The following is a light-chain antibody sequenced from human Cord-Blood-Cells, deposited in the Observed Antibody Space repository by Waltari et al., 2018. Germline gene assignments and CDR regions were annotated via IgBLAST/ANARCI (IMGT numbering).Light chain of an antibody. V-gene: IGKV1-NL1*01. CDR2: AAS. Sequence: DIQMTQSPSSLSASVGDRVTITCRASQGICNSLAWYQQKPGKARKLLLYAASRFESAVPSRVSGSGAGTDYTLTFSSLQPEDFATYYCQQYYSTPLTFGGGTKVEIK. CDR1: QGICNS. J-gene: IGKJ4*02. CDR3: QQYYSTPLT.